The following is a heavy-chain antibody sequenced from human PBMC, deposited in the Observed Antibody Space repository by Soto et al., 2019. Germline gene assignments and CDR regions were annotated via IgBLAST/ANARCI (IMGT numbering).Heavy chain of an antibody. CDR2: ISGSGGST. J-gene: IGHJ4*02. CDR1: GFTFSSHA. V-gene: IGHV3-23*01. Sequence: PGGSLRLSCAASGFTFSSHAMSWVRQAPGEGLECVSGISGSGGSTDYADSVKGRFTISRDNSKSTLYLQMNSLRAEDTAIYYCAKGRGSSDYWGQGTLVTVSS. CDR3: AKGRGSSDY. D-gene: IGHD1-26*01.